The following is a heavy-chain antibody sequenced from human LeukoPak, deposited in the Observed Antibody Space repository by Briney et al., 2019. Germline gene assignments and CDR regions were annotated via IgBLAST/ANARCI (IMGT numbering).Heavy chain of an antibody. CDR3: ARFAPMDDILTEEDAFDI. D-gene: IGHD3-9*01. CDR1: GGSFSSYY. CDR2: IYYSGRT. Sequence: SETLSLTCTVSGGSFSSYYWSWIRQPPGKGLEWIGCIYYSGRTNDNPSLKTRVTISADTSKNQSSLTLSSVTAADTAMYYCARFAPMDDILTEEDAFDIWGQGTMVTVSS. J-gene: IGHJ3*02. V-gene: IGHV4-59*01.